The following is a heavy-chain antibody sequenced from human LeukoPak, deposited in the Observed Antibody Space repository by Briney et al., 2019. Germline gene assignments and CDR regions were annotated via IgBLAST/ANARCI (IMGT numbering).Heavy chain of an antibody. CDR3: ARLLDNDISGDPDTFDV. J-gene: IGHJ3*01. Sequence: SETLSLTCAVSGASISSSSYYWGWIRQPPGKGLEWIGNIYYSESTYYNPSLKSRVTMSIDTSRNQFSLKLRSVTSADTAVYSCARLLDNDISGDPDTFDVWGQGTTVIVSS. V-gene: IGHV4-39*07. D-gene: IGHD3-22*01. CDR2: IYYSEST. CDR1: GASISSSSYY.